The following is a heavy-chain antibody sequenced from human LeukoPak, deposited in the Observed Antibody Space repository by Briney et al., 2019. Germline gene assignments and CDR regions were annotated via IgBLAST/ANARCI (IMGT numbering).Heavy chain of an antibody. CDR1: GFTFSSYA. CDR2: ISSNGGST. J-gene: IGHJ4*02. CDR3: AKARSSSSWGGLDY. V-gene: IGHV3-64*01. Sequence: GGSLRLSCAASGFTFSSYAMHWVRQAPGKGLEYVSAISSNGGSTYYANSVKGRFTISRDNSKNTLYLQMNSLRAEDTAVYYCAKARSSSSWGGLDYWGQGTLVTVSS. D-gene: IGHD6-6*01.